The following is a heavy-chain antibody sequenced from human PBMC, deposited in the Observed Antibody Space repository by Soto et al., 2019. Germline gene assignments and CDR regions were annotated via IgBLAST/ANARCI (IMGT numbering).Heavy chain of an antibody. D-gene: IGHD3-16*01. V-gene: IGHV4-59*08. J-gene: IGHJ6*02. Sequence: SETLSLTCTVSGVSITSHYWSWIRQSPGKGLEWIAYMHHSGSTNYNPSLKSRVTVSIDTSKSQVSLRLSSVTAADTAVYYCSRHNGPLYVGYYYDMDVWGQGTTVTVSS. CDR2: MHHSGST. CDR3: SRHNGPLYVGYYYDMDV. CDR1: GVSITSHY.